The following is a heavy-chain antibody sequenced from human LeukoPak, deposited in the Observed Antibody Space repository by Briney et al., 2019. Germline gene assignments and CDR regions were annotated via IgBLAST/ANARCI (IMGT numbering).Heavy chain of an antibody. D-gene: IGHD6-13*01. CDR3: ATFSKIAAAAFSWYFDY. Sequence: SETLSLTCTVSGGSISSYYWSWIRQPPGKGLEWIGYIYHSGTTNYNPSLKSRVTISVDKSKNQFSLKLSSVTAADTAVYYCATFSKIAAAAFSWYFDYWGQGTLVTVSS. CDR1: GGSISSYY. J-gene: IGHJ4*02. CDR2: IYHSGTT. V-gene: IGHV4-59*12.